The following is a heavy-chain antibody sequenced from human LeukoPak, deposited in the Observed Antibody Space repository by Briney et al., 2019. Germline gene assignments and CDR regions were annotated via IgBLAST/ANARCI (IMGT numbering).Heavy chain of an antibody. CDR3: ARDSGEEICGVEHNWFDP. Sequence: SSVKDACKASGGALSSYAISWVRQAPGQGLEWMGGTIPIFGTANYAQKFQGRVTITTDESTSTAYMELSSLRSEDTAVYYCARDSGEEICGVEHNWFDPWGQGTLVTVSS. D-gene: IGHD3-3*01. CDR1: GGALSSYA. V-gene: IGHV1-69*05. CDR2: TIPIFGTA. J-gene: IGHJ5*02.